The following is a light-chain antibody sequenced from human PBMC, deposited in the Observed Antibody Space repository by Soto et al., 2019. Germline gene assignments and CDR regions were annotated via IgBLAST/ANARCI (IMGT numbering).Light chain of an antibody. Sequence: QSALTQPASVSESPGQSITISCTGTSTDVGRYNYVSWYQQHPGKAPKLMVYDVSNRPSWVSNRFSGSKSGITASLTISGLQAEDEADYYCTSYTSDSTYVFGTGTKLTVL. CDR1: STDVGRYNY. CDR2: DVS. CDR3: TSYTSDSTYV. J-gene: IGLJ1*01. V-gene: IGLV2-14*01.